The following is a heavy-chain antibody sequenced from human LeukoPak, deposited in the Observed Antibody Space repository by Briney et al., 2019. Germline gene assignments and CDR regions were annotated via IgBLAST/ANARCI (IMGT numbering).Heavy chain of an antibody. J-gene: IGHJ4*02. CDR1: GFTSSNYW. Sequence: GGSLRLSCAASGFTSSNYWMSLARQSSGKGLEWVANMNEDGTEKYYVDSVKGRFTISRDNAKNSLYLQMNSLRAEDTAVYYCARGGWHYFDYWGQGTLVTVSS. CDR3: ARGGWHYFDY. D-gene: IGHD5-24*01. CDR2: MNEDGTEK. V-gene: IGHV3-7*01.